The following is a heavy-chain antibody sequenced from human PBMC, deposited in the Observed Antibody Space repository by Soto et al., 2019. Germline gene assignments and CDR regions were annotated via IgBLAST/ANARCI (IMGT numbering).Heavy chain of an antibody. V-gene: IGHV1-24*01. Sequence: QVQLVQSGAEVKKPGASVKVSCKVSGYTLTELSMHWVRQAPGKGLEWMGGFDPEDGETIYAQKFQGRVTMTEDTSTDTAHMKLSSLRSEDKALYSCATGIGVQMSTIEYWGQETLVTDYS. D-gene: IGHD1-1*01. J-gene: IGHJ4*02. CDR3: ATGIGVQMSTIEY. CDR2: FDPEDGET. CDR1: GYTLTELS.